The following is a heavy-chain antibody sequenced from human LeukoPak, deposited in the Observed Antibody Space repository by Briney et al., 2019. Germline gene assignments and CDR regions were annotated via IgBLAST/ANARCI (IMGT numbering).Heavy chain of an antibody. CDR2: IYHSGST. Sequence: SGTLSLTCAVSGGSISSSNWWSWVRQPPGKGLEWIGEIYHSGSTNYNPSLKSRVTISVDKSKNQFSLKLSSVTAADTAVYYCARDRPYSSSWYWFDPGGQGTLVTVSS. CDR3: ARDRPYSSSWYWFDP. D-gene: IGHD6-13*01. CDR1: GGSISSSNW. J-gene: IGHJ5*02. V-gene: IGHV4-4*02.